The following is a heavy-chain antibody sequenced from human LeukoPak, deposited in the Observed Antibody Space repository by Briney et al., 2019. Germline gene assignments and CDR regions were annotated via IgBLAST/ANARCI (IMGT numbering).Heavy chain of an antibody. J-gene: IGHJ5*02. CDR2: IYYSGST. CDR3: ARGLRYYDNWFDP. CDR1: GGSISSYY. D-gene: IGHD3-22*01. V-gene: IGHV4-59*01. Sequence: SETLSLTCTASGGSISSYYWSWIRQPPGKGLEWIGYIYYSGSTNYNPSLKSRVTISVDTSKNQFSLKLSSVTAADTAVYYCARGLRYYDNWFDPWGQGTLVTVSS.